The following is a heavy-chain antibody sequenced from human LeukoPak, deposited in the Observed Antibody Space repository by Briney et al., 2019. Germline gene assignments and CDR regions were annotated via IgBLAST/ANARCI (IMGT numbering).Heavy chain of an antibody. CDR1: GFTFSTYN. CDR3: ASRSGLGAFDI. J-gene: IGHJ3*02. D-gene: IGHD6-19*01. Sequence: GGSLRLSCAASGFTFSTYNMTWVRQAPGEGLKWLSYISHDSVTEYYGDSVRGRFTISRDNANNSLYLQMDSLRVEDTAVYYCASRSGLGAFDIWGQGTMVIVSS. V-gene: IGHV3-48*01. CDR2: ISHDSVTE.